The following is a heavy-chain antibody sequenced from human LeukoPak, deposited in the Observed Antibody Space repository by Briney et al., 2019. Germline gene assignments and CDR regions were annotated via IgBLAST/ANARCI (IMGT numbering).Heavy chain of an antibody. CDR1: GYTFTSYG. Sequence: GASVKVSCKASGYTFTSYGISWVRQATGQGLEWMGWMNPNSGNTGYAQKFQGRVTITRNTSISTAYMELSSLRSEDTAVYYCARGLYLFGNDFWSGPHAYWFDPWGQGTLVTVSS. D-gene: IGHD3-3*01. V-gene: IGHV1-8*03. CDR3: ARGLYLFGNDFWSGPHAYWFDP. J-gene: IGHJ5*02. CDR2: MNPNSGNT.